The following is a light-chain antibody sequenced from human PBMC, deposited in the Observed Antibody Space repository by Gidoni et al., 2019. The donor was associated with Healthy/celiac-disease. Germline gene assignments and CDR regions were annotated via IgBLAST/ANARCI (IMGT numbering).Light chain of an antibody. CDR1: SSNIGAGYY. J-gene: IGLJ1*01. CDR3: QSYDSSLSGYV. Sequence: QSVLTQPPSVSGDPGQRVTISCTGSSSNIGAGYYVHWYQQLPGPAPNLLIYGNSNRPSGVPDRFSGSKSGTSASLAITGLQAEDEADYYCQSYDSSLSGYVFGTGTKVTVL. CDR2: GNS. V-gene: IGLV1-40*01.